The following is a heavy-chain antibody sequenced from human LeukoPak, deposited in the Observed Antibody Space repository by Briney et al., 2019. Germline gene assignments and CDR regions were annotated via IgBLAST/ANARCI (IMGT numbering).Heavy chain of an antibody. Sequence: SETLSLTCTVSGGSISSSSYYWGWIRQPPGKGLEWIGGIYYSGSTYYNPSLKSRVTISVDTSKNQFSLKLSSVTAADTAVYYCARARGAAAAAIFDYWGQGTLVTVSS. CDR1: GGSISSSSYY. CDR3: ARARGAAAAAIFDY. J-gene: IGHJ4*02. V-gene: IGHV4-39*07. CDR2: IYYSGST. D-gene: IGHD6-13*01.